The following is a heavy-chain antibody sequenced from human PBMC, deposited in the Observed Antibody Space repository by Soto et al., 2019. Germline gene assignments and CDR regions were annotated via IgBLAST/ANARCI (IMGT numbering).Heavy chain of an antibody. CDR2: ISSSSSYI. V-gene: IGHV3-21*01. D-gene: IGHD1-26*01. CDR3: ARALWELLYFDY. J-gene: IGHJ4*02. Sequence: PGGSLRLSCAASGFTFSSYSMNWVRQAPGKGLEWVSSISSSSSYIYYADSVKGRFTISRDNAKNSLYLQMNSLRAEDTAVYYCARALWELLYFDYWGQGTLVTVSS. CDR1: GFTFSSYS.